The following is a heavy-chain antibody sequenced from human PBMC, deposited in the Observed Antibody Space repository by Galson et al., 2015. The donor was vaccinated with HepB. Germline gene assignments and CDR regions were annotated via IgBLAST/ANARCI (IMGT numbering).Heavy chain of an antibody. Sequence: SLRLSCAASGFTFSSYGMHWVRQAPGKGLEWVAVIWYDGSNKYYADSVKGRFTISRDNSKNTLYLQMNSLRAEDTAVYYCARDYGYDFWSGYYYYYGMDVWGQGTTVTVSS. CDR3: ARDYGYDFWSGYYYYYGMDV. CDR2: IWYDGSNK. CDR1: GFTFSSYG. D-gene: IGHD3-3*01. J-gene: IGHJ6*02. V-gene: IGHV3-33*01.